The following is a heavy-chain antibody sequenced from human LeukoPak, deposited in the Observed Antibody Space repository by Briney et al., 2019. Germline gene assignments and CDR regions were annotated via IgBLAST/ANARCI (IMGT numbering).Heavy chain of an antibody. J-gene: IGHJ4*02. Sequence: GGSLRLSCAASGFTFSSYAMGWVRQAPGKGLEWVSAISGSGGSTYYADSVKGRFTISRDNSKNTLYLQMNSLRAEDTAVYYCAKARHDFWSGYSLYFDYWGQGTLVTVSS. D-gene: IGHD3-3*01. CDR3: AKARHDFWSGYSLYFDY. CDR2: ISGSGGST. V-gene: IGHV3-23*01. CDR1: GFTFSSYA.